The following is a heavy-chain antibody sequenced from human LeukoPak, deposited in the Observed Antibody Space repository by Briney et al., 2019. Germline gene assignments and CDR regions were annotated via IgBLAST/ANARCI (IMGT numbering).Heavy chain of an antibody. D-gene: IGHD1-26*01. CDR1: GFTFSSYG. CDR3: AKDKSTAGELPVPPLDY. J-gene: IGHJ4*02. CDR2: ISYDGSNK. Sequence: PGGSLRLSCTASGFTFSSYGMHWVRQAPGKGLEWVAVISYDGSNKYYADSVKGRFTISRDNSKNTLYLQMNSLRAEDTAVYYCAKDKSTAGELPVPPLDYWGQGTLVTVSS. V-gene: IGHV3-30*18.